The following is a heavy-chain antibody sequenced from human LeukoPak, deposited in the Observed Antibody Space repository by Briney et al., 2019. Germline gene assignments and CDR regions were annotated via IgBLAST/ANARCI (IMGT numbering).Heavy chain of an antibody. Sequence: GGSLRLSCAASGFTFSSYEMNWVRQAPGKGLEWVSSISSSSSYIYYADSVKGRFTISRDNAKNSLYLQMNSLRAEDTAVYYCARDGIVGATNYYYYYMDVWGKGTTVTVSS. V-gene: IGHV3-21*01. CDR1: GFTFSSYE. CDR3: ARDGIVGATNYYYYYMDV. J-gene: IGHJ6*03. D-gene: IGHD1-26*01. CDR2: ISSSSSYI.